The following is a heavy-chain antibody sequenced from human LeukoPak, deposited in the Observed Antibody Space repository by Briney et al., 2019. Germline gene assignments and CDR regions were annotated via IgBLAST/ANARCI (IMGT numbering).Heavy chain of an antibody. CDR1: GGSISSSSYY. Sequence: PSETLSLTCTVSGGSISSSSYYWGWIRQPPGKGLEWIGGIYYSGSTYYNPSLKSRVTISVDTSKNQFSLKLSSVTAADTAVYYCARHMPEGDVVVPAAVLLAFDIWGQGTMVTVSS. CDR2: IYYSGST. J-gene: IGHJ3*02. CDR3: ARHMPEGDVVVPAAVLLAFDI. D-gene: IGHD2-2*01. V-gene: IGHV4-39*01.